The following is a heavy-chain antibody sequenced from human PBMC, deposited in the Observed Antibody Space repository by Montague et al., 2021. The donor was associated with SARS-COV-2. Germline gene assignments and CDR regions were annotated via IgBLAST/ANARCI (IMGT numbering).Heavy chain of an antibody. D-gene: IGHD5-18*01. CDR1: GGSISSYY. V-gene: IGHV4-59*08. J-gene: IGHJ3*02. Sequence: SETLSLTCTVSGGSISSYYWSWIRQPPGKGLEWTGYIYYSGSTNYNPSLKSRVTISVDPSKNQFSLKLSSVTAADTAVYYCARLGRGYSYAQSAFDIWGQGTMVTVSS. CDR3: ARLGRGYSYAQSAFDI. CDR2: IYYSGST.